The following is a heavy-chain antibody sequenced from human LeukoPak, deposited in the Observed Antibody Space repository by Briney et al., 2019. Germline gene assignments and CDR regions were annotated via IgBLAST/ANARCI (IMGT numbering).Heavy chain of an antibody. CDR3: ARSQMRIWFGESNSFDY. CDR1: GGSISSSNW. CDR2: IYHSGST. Sequence: SGTLSLTCAVSGGSISSSNWWSWVRPPPGKGLEWIGEIYHSGSTNYNPSLKSRVTISVDKSKNQFSLKLSSVTAADTAVYYCARSQMRIWFGESNSFDYWGQGTLVTVSS. V-gene: IGHV4-4*02. D-gene: IGHD3-10*01. J-gene: IGHJ4*02.